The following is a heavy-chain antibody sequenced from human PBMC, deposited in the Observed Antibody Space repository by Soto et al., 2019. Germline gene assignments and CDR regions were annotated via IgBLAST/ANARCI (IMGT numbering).Heavy chain of an antibody. CDR3: ARTYSSSWSPFEY. Sequence: QVQLQQWGAGLLKPSETLSLTCAVYGGSFSGYYWSWIRQPPGKGLEWIGEINQSGSTNYNPSLKSRVTISVDTSKNQFSLKLSSVTAAGTAVHYCARTYSSSWSPFEYWGQGTLVTVSS. CDR2: INQSGST. D-gene: IGHD6-13*01. V-gene: IGHV4-34*01. J-gene: IGHJ4*02. CDR1: GGSFSGYY.